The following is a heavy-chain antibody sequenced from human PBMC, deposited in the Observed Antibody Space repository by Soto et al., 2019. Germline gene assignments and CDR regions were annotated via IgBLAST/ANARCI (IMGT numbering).Heavy chain of an antibody. CDR1: GFTFSSYA. D-gene: IGHD3-22*01. CDR2: VSGSGGTT. J-gene: IGHJ4*02. V-gene: IGHV3-23*01. CDR3: AKRPNARSGYRYFDY. Sequence: PGGSLRLSCAASGFTFSSYAMSWVRQAPGKGLEWVSTVSGSGGTTYYADSVRGRFSISRDNSKDTLYLQMNSLRVEDTAVYFCAKRPNARSGYRYFDYWGQGTLVTRLL.